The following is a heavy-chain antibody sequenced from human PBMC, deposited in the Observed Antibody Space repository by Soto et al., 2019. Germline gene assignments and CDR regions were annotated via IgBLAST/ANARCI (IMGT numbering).Heavy chain of an antibody. J-gene: IGHJ4*02. D-gene: IGHD2-8*01. CDR3: ARKLNGNRDGYFDY. Sequence: SETLSLTCTVSGGSISSYYWSWIRQPPGKGLEWIGYIYYSGSTNYNPSLKSRVTISVDTSKNQFSLKLSSVTAADTAVYYCARKLNGNRDGYFDYGGRGTLVTVSS. CDR2: IYYSGST. CDR1: GGSISSYY. V-gene: IGHV4-59*01.